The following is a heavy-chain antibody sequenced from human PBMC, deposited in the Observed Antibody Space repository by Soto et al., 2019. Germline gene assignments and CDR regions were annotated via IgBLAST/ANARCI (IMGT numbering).Heavy chain of an antibody. Sequence: PSETLSLTRTVSGDSITSNSYFWAWIRQPPGKGLEWIGSIYYSGTTYHNPSLKSRVTISVDRSNNQFSLKLTSVTAADTAVYYCARHFSVDHFDYWGQGALVTVSS. CDR2: IYYSGTT. J-gene: IGHJ4*02. CDR3: ARHFSVDHFDY. V-gene: IGHV4-39*01. CDR1: GDSITSNSYF. D-gene: IGHD3-9*01.